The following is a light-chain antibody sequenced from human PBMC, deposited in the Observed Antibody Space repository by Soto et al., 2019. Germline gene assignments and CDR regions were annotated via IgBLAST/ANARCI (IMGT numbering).Light chain of an antibody. J-gene: IGLJ2*01. CDR2: DVS. Sequence: QSALTQPASVSGSPGQSITISCTGTSTDVGGYNYVCWYQQHPGKAPQLMIYDVSNRPSGVSNRFSGSKSGTSASLTISGLQAEDEADYYCSSYTSSRSAVVFGGGTKLTVL. CDR1: STDVGGYNY. V-gene: IGLV2-14*01. CDR3: SSYTSSRSAVV.